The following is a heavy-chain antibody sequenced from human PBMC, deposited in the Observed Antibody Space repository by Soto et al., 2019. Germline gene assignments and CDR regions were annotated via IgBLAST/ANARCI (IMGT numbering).Heavy chain of an antibody. Sequence: QVQLQESGPGLVKPSQTLSLTCTVSGGSISSGGYYWSWIRQHPGKGLEWIGYIYYSGSTYYNPSLLMRVTQSVDTSKNQFSLQLSSVAAAVTAGYYCARKDHYTMRGAFDIWGQGTMVTVSS. CDR1: GGSISSGGYY. J-gene: IGHJ3*02. D-gene: IGHD3-22*01. V-gene: IGHV4-31*03. CDR2: IYYSGST. CDR3: ARKDHYTMRGAFDI.